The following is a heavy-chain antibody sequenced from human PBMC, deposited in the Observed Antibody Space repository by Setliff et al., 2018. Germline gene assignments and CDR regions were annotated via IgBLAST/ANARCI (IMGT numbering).Heavy chain of an antibody. CDR2: INWNSRSV. J-gene: IGHJ3*01. CDR3: ARPRSRTIIGENDPFDL. D-gene: IGHD3-9*01. V-gene: IGHV3-9*01. Sequence: WIRQPPGKGLEWVSGINWNSRSVAYAVSVRGRFTISRDNAKNSVYLQMNSLRVEDTAVYYCARPRSRTIIGENDPFDLWGQGTLVTVSS.